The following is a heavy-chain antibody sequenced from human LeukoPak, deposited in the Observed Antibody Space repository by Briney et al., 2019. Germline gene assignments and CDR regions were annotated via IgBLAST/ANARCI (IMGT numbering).Heavy chain of an antibody. CDR3: ARGLYCSSSTSCYDYGMDV. J-gene: IGHJ6*02. Sequence: SVKVSCKASGGTFSSTAFTWVRQAPGQGLEWMGGIIPMYGTGKNAQKFQGRLTITADESTSTAYMELSSLRYEDTAVYYCARGLYCSSSTSCYDYGMDVWGQGTTVTVSS. CDR1: GGTFSSTA. V-gene: IGHV1-69*13. D-gene: IGHD2-2*01. CDR2: IIPMYGTG.